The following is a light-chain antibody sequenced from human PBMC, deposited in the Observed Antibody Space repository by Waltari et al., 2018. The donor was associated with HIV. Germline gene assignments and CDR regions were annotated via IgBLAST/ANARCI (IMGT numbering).Light chain of an antibody. V-gene: IGKV1-5*03. CDR2: NAS. J-gene: IGKJ1*01. Sequence: DIQMTPSPSTLSASIGDSVTITCRASQSISSSVAWYQQKPGKAPKLLIYNASSLESGVPSKFRGSGSGTEFTLTISSLQPDDFATYYCQQYNSYSRTFGQGTKVEIK. CDR3: QQYNSYSRT. CDR1: QSISSS.